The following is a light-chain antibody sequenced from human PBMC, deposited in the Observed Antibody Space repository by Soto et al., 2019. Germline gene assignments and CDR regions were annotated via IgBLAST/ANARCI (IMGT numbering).Light chain of an antibody. V-gene: IGKV2-28*01. CDR3: MQALQTPIT. Sequence: DIVMTQSPLSLPVTPGEPASISCRSSQSLLHSNGYNYLDWYLQKPGQSPQLLIYLGSNRASGVPDMFSGSGSGTDFTLKISRVEAEDVGVYYCMQALQTPITFGQGKRLEIK. CDR1: QSLLHSNGYNY. J-gene: IGKJ5*01. CDR2: LGS.